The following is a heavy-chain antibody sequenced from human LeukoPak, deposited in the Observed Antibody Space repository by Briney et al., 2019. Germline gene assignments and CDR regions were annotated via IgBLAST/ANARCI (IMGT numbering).Heavy chain of an antibody. CDR3: AVAIVGATRWFDP. D-gene: IGHD1-26*01. Sequence: ASVKVSCKASGYTFTGYYMHWVRQAPGQGLEWMGWINPNSGGTNYAQKFQGRVTMTRDTSISTAYMELSRLRSDDTAVYYCAVAIVGATRWFDPWGQGTLVTVSS. V-gene: IGHV1-2*02. CDR1: GYTFTGYY. J-gene: IGHJ5*02. CDR2: INPNSGGT.